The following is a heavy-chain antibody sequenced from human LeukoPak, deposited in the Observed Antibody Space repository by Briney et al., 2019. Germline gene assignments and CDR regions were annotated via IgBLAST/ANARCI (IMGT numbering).Heavy chain of an antibody. CDR3: ARGALCIYY. J-gene: IGHJ4*02. CDR2: IGTAGDT. D-gene: IGHD3-3*02. CDR1: GFTFSNYD. Sequence: RAGGSLRLSCAASGFTFSNYDIQSVRQATGKGLEWVSSIGTAGDTYYAGSVKGRFTLSRENAKKSSYLQMNNLGAGGTAVNYCARGALCIYYWGQGSLVTVSS. V-gene: IGHV3-13*04.